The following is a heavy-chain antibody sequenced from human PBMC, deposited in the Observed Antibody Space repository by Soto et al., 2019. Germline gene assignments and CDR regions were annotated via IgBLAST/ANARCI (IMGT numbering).Heavy chain of an antibody. CDR1: GGSFSGYY. J-gene: IGHJ4*02. CDR2: INHSGST. Sequence: QVQLQQWGAGLLKPSETLSLTCAVYGGSFSGYYWTWIRQPPGTGLEWIGEINHSGSTNYNPSLKSRVIISVDTSKTQFSLKLTSVTAADTAVYYCARDKIAALFDYWGQGTLVTVSS. CDR3: ARDKIAALFDY. D-gene: IGHD2-21*01. V-gene: IGHV4-34*01.